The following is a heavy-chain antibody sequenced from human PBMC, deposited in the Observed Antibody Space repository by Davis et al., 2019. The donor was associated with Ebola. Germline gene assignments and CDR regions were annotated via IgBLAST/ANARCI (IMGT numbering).Heavy chain of an antibody. Sequence: PSETLSLTCAVYGGSLSGYYWTWIRQSPGQGLEWIGEIDQNGNSNYNPSLKSRVTISVDTSRKQFSLKLTSMTAADTAIYYCARLYGSGSSSFDYWGQGTLVTVSS. CDR3: ARLYGSGSSSFDY. J-gene: IGHJ4*02. D-gene: IGHD3-10*01. V-gene: IGHV4-34*01. CDR1: GGSLSGYY. CDR2: IDQNGNS.